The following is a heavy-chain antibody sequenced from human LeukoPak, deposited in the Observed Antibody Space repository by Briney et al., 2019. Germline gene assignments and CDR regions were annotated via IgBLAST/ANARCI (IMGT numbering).Heavy chain of an antibody. CDR2: INHSGST. J-gene: IGHJ3*02. D-gene: IGHD3-3*01. CDR1: GGSFSGYY. V-gene: IGHV4-34*01. CDR3: ASNDFTNAFDI. Sequence: SETLFLTCAVYGGSFSGYYWSWIRQPPGKGLEWIGEINHSGSTNYNPSLKSRVTISVDTSKNQFSLKLSSVTAADTAVYYCASNDFTNAFDIWGQGTMVTVSS.